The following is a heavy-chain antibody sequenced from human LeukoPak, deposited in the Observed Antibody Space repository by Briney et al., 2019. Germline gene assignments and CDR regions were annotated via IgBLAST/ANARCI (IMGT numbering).Heavy chain of an antibody. CDR3: ARDYGSGGYYQGDVPFDY. CDR1: GYTFTSYG. J-gene: IGHJ4*02. D-gene: IGHD3-10*01. Sequence: ASVKLSRKSSGYTFTSYGISWVRHAPGQGLGWVWWITAYNGNTNYAQKHQGRVAMTTDTSTSTAYMELRSLRSDDTAVYYCARDYGSGGYYQGDVPFDYWGQGTLVTVSS. CDR2: ITAYNGNT. V-gene: IGHV1-18*01.